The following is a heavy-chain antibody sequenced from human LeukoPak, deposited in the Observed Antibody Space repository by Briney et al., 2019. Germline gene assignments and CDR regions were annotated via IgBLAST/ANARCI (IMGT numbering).Heavy chain of an antibody. Sequence: GGSLRLSCAASGFTFSSSSMHWVRQAPGKGLEYVSGVSSNGRGTYSANSVKGRFTISRDNSKNTLYLQMGSLRPEDMAVYYCARGSGSYYDAFDIWGQGTMVTVSS. V-gene: IGHV3-64*01. D-gene: IGHD3-10*01. J-gene: IGHJ3*02. CDR2: VSSNGRGT. CDR1: GFTFSSSS. CDR3: ARGSGSYYDAFDI.